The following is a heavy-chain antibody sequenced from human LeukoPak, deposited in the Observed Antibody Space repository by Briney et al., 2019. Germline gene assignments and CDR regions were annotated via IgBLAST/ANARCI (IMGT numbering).Heavy chain of an antibody. V-gene: IGHV1-2*02. J-gene: IGHJ4*02. CDR3: ARAGIAAAGDFDY. CDR2: INPNSGGT. Sequence: GASVKVSCKASGYTFTGYYMHWVRQAPGQGLEWMGWINPNSGGTNYAQKCQGRVTMTRDTSISTAYMELSRLRSDDTAVYYCARAGIAAAGDFDYWGQGTLVTVSS. CDR1: GYTFTGYY. D-gene: IGHD6-13*01.